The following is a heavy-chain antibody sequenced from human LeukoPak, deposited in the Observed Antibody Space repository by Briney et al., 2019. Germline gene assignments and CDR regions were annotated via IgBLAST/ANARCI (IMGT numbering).Heavy chain of an antibody. CDR2: ISGDGTTT. J-gene: IGHJ4*02. D-gene: IGHD6-13*01. Sequence: QPGGSLRLSCATSGFTFSTSWMHWVRQAPGKGLVWVSRISGDGTTTTYADSVKGRFTTSRDNAKNTLFLQMNSLRVDDTAVYYCTRVRSSSWYDYWGQGALVTVSS. CDR1: GFTFSTSW. CDR3: TRVRSSSWYDY. V-gene: IGHV3-74*01.